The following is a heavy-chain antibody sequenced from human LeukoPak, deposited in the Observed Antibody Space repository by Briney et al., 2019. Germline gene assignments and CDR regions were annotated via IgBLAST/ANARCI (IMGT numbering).Heavy chain of an antibody. CDR1: GFTFSSYG. Sequence: GGSLRLSCAASGFTFSSYGMHWVRQAPGKGLEWVAFIRYDGSNKYYADSVKGRFTISRDNSKNTLYLQMNSLRAEDTAVYYCARAVVVVVAANWFDPWGQGTLVTVSS. V-gene: IGHV3-30*02. D-gene: IGHD2-15*01. CDR2: IRYDGSNK. CDR3: ARAVVVVVAANWFDP. J-gene: IGHJ5*02.